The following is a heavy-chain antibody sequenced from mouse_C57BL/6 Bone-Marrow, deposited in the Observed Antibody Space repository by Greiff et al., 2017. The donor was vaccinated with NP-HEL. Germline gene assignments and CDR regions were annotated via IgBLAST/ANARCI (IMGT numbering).Heavy chain of an antibody. Sequence: EVMLVESGGDLVKPGGSLKLSCAASGFTFSSYGMSWVRQTPDKRLEWVATISSGGSYTYYPDSVKGRFTISRDNAKNTLYLQMSSLKSEDTAMYYCARQDYYGSSWYYAMDYWGQGTSVTVSS. D-gene: IGHD1-1*01. CDR3: ARQDYYGSSWYYAMDY. V-gene: IGHV5-6*01. CDR1: GFTFSSYG. CDR2: ISSGGSYT. J-gene: IGHJ4*01.